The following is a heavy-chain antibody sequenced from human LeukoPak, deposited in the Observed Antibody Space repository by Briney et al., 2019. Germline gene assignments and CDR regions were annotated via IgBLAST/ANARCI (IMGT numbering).Heavy chain of an antibody. J-gene: IGHJ4*02. D-gene: IGHD2-15*01. V-gene: IGHV4-59*08. Sequence: SETLSLTCTVSGVSISSYYWSWIRQPPGKGLEWIGYIYNSGSTNYNPSLKSRVTISVNTSKNQISLKLSSVPAVDTAVYYCARHVGYCSGGSCSNFDYWGQGTLVTVSS. CDR3: ARHVGYCSGGSCSNFDY. CDR2: IYNSGST. CDR1: GVSISSYY.